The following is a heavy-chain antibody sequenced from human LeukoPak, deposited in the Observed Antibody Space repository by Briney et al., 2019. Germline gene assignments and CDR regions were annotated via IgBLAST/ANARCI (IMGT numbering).Heavy chain of an antibody. V-gene: IGHV3-30-3*01. J-gene: IGHJ4*02. CDR2: ISYDGSNK. CDR1: GFTFSSYA. D-gene: IGHD1-26*01. Sequence: GGSLRLSCAASGFTFSSYAMHWVRQAPGKGLEWVAVISYDGSNKYYADSVKGRLTISRDNSNNTLFLQMNSLRAEDTAVYFCAKQSNNHYYQKASDSWGQGTLVTVS. CDR3: AKQSNNHYYQKASDS.